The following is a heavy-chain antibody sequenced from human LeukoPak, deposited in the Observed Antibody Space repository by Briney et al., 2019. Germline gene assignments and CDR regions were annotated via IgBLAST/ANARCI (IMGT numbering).Heavy chain of an antibody. Sequence: SETLSLTCAVSGYSISSSYYWGWIRQPPGKGLEWIGSIYHSGSTYYNPSLKSRVTISVDTSKNQFSLKLSSVTAADTAVYYCARASYYYGSGSYPYQNWFDPWGQGTLVTVSS. CDR3: ARASYYYGSGSYPYQNWFDP. V-gene: IGHV4-38-2*01. CDR2: IYHSGST. CDR1: GYSISSSYY. J-gene: IGHJ5*02. D-gene: IGHD3-10*01.